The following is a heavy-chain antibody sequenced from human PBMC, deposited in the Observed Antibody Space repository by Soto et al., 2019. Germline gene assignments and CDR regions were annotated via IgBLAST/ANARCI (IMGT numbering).Heavy chain of an antibody. CDR1: GGSFSGYY. J-gene: IGHJ6*03. CDR2: INHSGST. Sequence: QVQLQQWGAGLLKPSETLSLTCAVYGGSFSGYYWSWIRQPPGKGLEWIGEINHSGSTNYNPSLKRRVTISVDTSKNQFSLKLSSVTAADTAVYYCARGIKYCSSTSCYFYYYYMDVWGKGTTVTVSS. V-gene: IGHV4-34*01. D-gene: IGHD2-2*01. CDR3: ARGIKYCSSTSCYFYYYYMDV.